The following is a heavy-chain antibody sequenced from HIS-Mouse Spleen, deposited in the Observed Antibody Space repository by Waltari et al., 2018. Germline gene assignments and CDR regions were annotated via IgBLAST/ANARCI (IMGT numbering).Heavy chain of an antibody. CDR1: DFTFSSFA. CDR2: ISYDGSNK. D-gene: IGHD6-19*01. Sequence: QVQLVESGGGVVQPGRSLSLSCAASDFTFSSFAMHWVRQAPGKGLEWVAVISYDGSNKYYADSVKGRFTISRDNSKNTLYLQMNSLRAEDTAVYYCARGAVAGDAFDIWGQGTMVTVSS. CDR3: ARGAVAGDAFDI. J-gene: IGHJ3*02. V-gene: IGHV3-30*04.